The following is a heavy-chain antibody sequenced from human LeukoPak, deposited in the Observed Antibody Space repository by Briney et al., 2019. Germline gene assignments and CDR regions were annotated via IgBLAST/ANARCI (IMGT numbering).Heavy chain of an antibody. Sequence: GGSLRLSCAASGFTFSSYAMSWVRQPPGKGLEWVSAISGSGGSTYYADSVKGRFTISRDNSKNTLYLQMNSLRAEDTAVYYCAKGPYSYGYKDYWGQGTLVTVSS. CDR2: ISGSGGST. CDR3: AKGPYSYGYKDY. D-gene: IGHD5-18*01. J-gene: IGHJ4*02. CDR1: GFTFSSYA. V-gene: IGHV3-23*01.